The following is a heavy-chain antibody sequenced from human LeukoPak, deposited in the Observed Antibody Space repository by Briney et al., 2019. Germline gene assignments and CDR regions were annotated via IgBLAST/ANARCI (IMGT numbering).Heavy chain of an antibody. CDR3: ARHNYDFWSVYMDV. J-gene: IGHJ6*03. V-gene: IGHV3-30*04. Sequence: PGGSLRLSCAASGFTFSSYAMHWARQAPGKGLEWVAAISYDGTKKYYADSVKGRFTISRDNSKNTLYLQMNSLRAEDTAVYYCARHNYDFWSVYMDVWGKGTTVTVSS. D-gene: IGHD3-3*01. CDR2: ISYDGTKK. CDR1: GFTFSSYA.